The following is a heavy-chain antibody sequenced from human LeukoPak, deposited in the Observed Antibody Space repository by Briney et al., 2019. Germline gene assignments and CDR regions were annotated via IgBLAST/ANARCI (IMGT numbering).Heavy chain of an antibody. Sequence: SETLSLTCTVSGGSISSSSYYWGWIRQPPGKGLEWIGSIYYSGSTYYNPSLKSRVTISVDTSKNQFSLKLSSVTAADTAVYYGASHPGYCRGGGGYGDWYFDLWGRGTLVTVSS. D-gene: IGHD2-15*01. CDR1: GGSISSSSYY. CDR3: ASHPGYCRGGGGYGDWYFDL. CDR2: IYYSGST. V-gene: IGHV4-39*01. J-gene: IGHJ2*01.